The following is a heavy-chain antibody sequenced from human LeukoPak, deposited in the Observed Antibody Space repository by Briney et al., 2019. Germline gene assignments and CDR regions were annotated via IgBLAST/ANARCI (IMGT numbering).Heavy chain of an antibody. J-gene: IGHJ4*02. D-gene: IGHD1-26*01. CDR1: GYTLTELS. V-gene: IGHV1-24*01. CDR2: FDPEDGET. CDR3: ATAPIVGAPMIYY. Sequence: ASVKVSCKVSGYTLTELSMHWVRQAPGKGLEWIGGFDPEDGETIYAQKFQGRVTMTEDTSTDTAYMELSSLRSEDTAVYYCATAPIVGAPMIYYWGQGTLVTVSS.